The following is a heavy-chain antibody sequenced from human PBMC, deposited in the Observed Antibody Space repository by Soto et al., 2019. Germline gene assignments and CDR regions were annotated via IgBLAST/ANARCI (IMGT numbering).Heavy chain of an antibody. J-gene: IGHJ3*02. V-gene: IGHV1-18*01. CDR2: ISAYNGNT. CDR1: GYTFTSYG. CDR3: ASRLGGYCSNTSCPDLNAFDI. D-gene: IGHD2-2*01. Sequence: ASVKVSCKASGYTFTSYGISWVRQAPGQGLEWMGWISAYNGNTNYAQKLQGRVTMTTDTSTSTAYMELRSLRSDDTAVYYCASRLGGYCSNTSCPDLNAFDIWGQGTMVTVSS.